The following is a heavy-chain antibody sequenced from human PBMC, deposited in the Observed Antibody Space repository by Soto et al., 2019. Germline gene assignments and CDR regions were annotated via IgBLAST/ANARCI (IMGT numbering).Heavy chain of an antibody. CDR1: GFTFSSYA. CDR3: ANPIHSSGWPDFDY. V-gene: IGHV3-23*01. D-gene: IGHD6-19*01. J-gene: IGHJ4*02. CDR2: ISGSGGST. Sequence: GGSLRLSCAASGFTFSSYAMSWVRQAPGKGLEWVSAISGSGGSTYYADSVKGRFTISRDNSKNTLYLQMNSLRAEDTAVYYCANPIHSSGWPDFDYWGQGTLVTVSS.